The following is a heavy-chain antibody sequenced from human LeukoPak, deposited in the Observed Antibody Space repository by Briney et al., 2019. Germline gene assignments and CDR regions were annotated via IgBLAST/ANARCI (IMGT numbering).Heavy chain of an antibody. J-gene: IGHJ4*02. CDR3: ATGGAVVH. CDR2: IWYDGSNQ. D-gene: IGHD6-19*01. V-gene: IGHV3-30*02. Sequence: GGSLRLSCATSGFALSSYGMHWVRQAPGKGLEWVAVIWYDGSNQYYADSVKGRFTISRDSSKDTVYLQMSGLRSDDTAVYYCATGGAVVHWGQGALVTVSS. CDR1: GFALSSYG.